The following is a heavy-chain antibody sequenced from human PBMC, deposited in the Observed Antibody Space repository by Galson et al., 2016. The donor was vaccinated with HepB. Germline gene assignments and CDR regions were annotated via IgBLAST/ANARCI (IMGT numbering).Heavy chain of an antibody. CDR3: ARRGGITSLDYYGMDV. CDR2: IYPGDFDT. J-gene: IGHJ6*02. CDR1: GYSFRDYW. Sequence: QSGAEVKKPGESLKISCKSFGYSFRDYWIGWVRQRPGKGLEWLGIIYPGDFDTRYSPSFQGQGQVTISADILINTAYLQWSSLKASDTAIYYCARRGGITSLDYYGMDVWGQGTAVTVSS. D-gene: IGHD2-2*01. V-gene: IGHV5-51*01.